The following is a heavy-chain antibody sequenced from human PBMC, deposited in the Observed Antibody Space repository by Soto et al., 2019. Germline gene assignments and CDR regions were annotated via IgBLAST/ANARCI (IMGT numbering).Heavy chain of an antibody. Sequence: SETLSLTCAVYGGSFSGYYWSWIRQPPGKGLEWIGEINHSGSTNYNPSLKSRVTISVDTSKNQFSLKLSSVTAADTAVYYCGRGKKRNNGNDVMALYYYMDVGGKGTRVTVSS. CDR2: INHSGST. J-gene: IGHJ6*03. V-gene: IGHV4-34*01. CDR3: GRGKKRNNGNDVMALYYYMDV. D-gene: IGHD1-20*01. CDR1: GGSFSGYY.